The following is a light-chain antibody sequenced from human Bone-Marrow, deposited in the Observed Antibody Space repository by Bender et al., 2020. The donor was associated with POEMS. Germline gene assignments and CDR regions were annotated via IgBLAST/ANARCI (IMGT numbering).Light chain of an antibody. CDR1: TSSIGSHY. J-gene: IGLJ3*02. CDR3: SSWDDSLSGWV. V-gene: IGLV1-47*01. CDR2: RNN. Sequence: QSVLTQPPSASGTPGQRVTVSCSGSTSSIGSHYFYWFQQLPGTAPKLLIYRNNQRPSGVPDRFSGSKSGTSASLAISGLRSEDEADYYCSSWDDSLSGWVFGGGTKLTVL.